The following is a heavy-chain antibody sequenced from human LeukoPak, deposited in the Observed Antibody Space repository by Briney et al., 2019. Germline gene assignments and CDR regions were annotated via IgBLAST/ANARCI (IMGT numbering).Heavy chain of an antibody. CDR3: ARGWLRNYSSSWYQAYYYYMDV. CDR2: INHSGST. CDR1: GGSFSGYY. J-gene: IGHJ6*03. D-gene: IGHD6-13*01. V-gene: IGHV4-34*01. Sequence: PSETLSLTCAVYGGSFSGYYWSWIRQPPGKGLEWIGEINHSGSTNYNPSLKSRVTISVDTSKNQFSLKLSSVTAADTAVYYCARGWLRNYSSSWYQAYYYYMDVWGKGTTVTVSS.